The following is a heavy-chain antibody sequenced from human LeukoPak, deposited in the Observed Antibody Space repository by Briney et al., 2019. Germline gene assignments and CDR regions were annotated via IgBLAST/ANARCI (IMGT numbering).Heavy chain of an antibody. J-gene: IGHJ6*02. CDR3: ARDLGASYYNAMDV. CDR2: ITDDVGRNK. Sequence: PGGSLRLSCAASGFTFRYYLIHWVRQTPGKELAWVAGITDDVGRNKYYADSVKGRFNISRDNSRNTLYLQMNSLRAEDTAEYYCARDLGASYYNAMDVWGPGTTVTVSS. CDR1: GFTFRYYL. V-gene: IGHV3-30*04.